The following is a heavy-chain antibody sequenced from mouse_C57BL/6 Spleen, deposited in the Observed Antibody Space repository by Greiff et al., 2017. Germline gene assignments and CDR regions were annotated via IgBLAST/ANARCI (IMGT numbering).Heavy chain of an antibody. CDR3: ARSGSSYEWYCDV. Sequence: QVQLQQPGAELVKPGASVKMSCKASGYTFTSYWITWVKQRPGQGLEWIGDIYPGSGGTNYNEKFKSKATLTVDKSSSTAYMQLSSLASEDSSVYYCARSGSSYEWYCDVWGTGTTVTVSS. J-gene: IGHJ1*03. CDR1: GYTFTSYW. D-gene: IGHD1-1*01. V-gene: IGHV1-55*01. CDR2: IYPGSGGT.